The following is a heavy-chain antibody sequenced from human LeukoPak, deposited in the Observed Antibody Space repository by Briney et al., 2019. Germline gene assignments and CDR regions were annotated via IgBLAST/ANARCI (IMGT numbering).Heavy chain of an antibody. D-gene: IGHD6-19*01. J-gene: IGHJ4*02. CDR1: GGSISSYY. CDR2: IYYSGST. CDR3: ARQSSGWHWAFDY. Sequence: SETLSLTCTVSGGSISSYYWSWIRQPPGKGLEWIGYIYYSGSTNYNPSLKSRVTISVDTSKNQFSLKLSSVTAADTAVYYCARQSSGWHWAFDYWGQGTLVTVSS. V-gene: IGHV4-59*08.